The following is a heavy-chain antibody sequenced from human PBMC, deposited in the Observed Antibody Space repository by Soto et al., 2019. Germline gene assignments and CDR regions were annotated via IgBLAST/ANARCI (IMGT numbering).Heavy chain of an antibody. CDR2: INTGNGNT. V-gene: IGHV1-3*04. Sequence: GASVKVSCKASGYTFSSYAMHWVRQAPGQRPEWMGWINTGNGNTKYSQKFQGRVIITSDTSASTAYMELSSLRSEDTAVYYCARDKGYCSSTTCYNALFDYWGQGTLVTVSS. CDR1: GYTFSSYA. J-gene: IGHJ4*02. CDR3: ARDKGYCSSTTCYNALFDY. D-gene: IGHD2-2*01.